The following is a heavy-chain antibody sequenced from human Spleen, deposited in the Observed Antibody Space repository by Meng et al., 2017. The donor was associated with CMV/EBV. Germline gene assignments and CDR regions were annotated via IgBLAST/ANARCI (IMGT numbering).Heavy chain of an antibody. CDR1: EFDVSDFY. Sequence: SCAASEFDVSDFYMNWIRQAPGKGLEWIARSSGSGSTTNYADAVRGRFTISRDNTKNSLYLQMNSLMAEDTAVYYCARDRLAQFYYGMDVWGQGTTVTVSS. D-gene: IGHD3-10*01. V-gene: IGHV3-11*01. J-gene: IGHJ6*02. CDR3: ARDRLAQFYYGMDV. CDR2: SSGSGSTT.